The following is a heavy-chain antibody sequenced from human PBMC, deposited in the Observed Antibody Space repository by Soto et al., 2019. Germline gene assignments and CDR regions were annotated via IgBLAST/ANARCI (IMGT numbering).Heavy chain of an antibody. J-gene: IGHJ4*02. CDR3: ARGLPVLRYFDWLLGNFDY. CDR2: ISAYNGNT. V-gene: IGHV1-18*04. Sequence: QVQLVQSGAEVKKPGASVKVSCKASGYTFTGYGISWVRQAPGQGLEWMGWISAYNGNTNYAQKLQGRVTMTTDTSTSTAYMELRSLRSDDTAVYYCARGLPVLRYFDWLLGNFDYWGQGTLVTVSS. D-gene: IGHD3-9*01. CDR1: GYTFTGYG.